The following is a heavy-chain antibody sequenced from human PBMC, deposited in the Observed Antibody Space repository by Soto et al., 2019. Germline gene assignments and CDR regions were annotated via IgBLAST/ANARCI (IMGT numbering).Heavy chain of an antibody. CDR2: IWYDGNNK. CDR3: ARDPGEYVGSRGMDI. V-gene: IGHV3-33*01. Sequence: PVGSLRLSCAASGFTFRSYGMHWVRQAPGKGLEWVAVIWYDGNNKYYADSVKGRFTISRDNSKNTLYLQMNGLRVEDTAVYYCARDPGEYVGSRGMDIWGQGTTVTVSS. J-gene: IGHJ6*02. CDR1: GFTFRSYG. D-gene: IGHD3-10*01.